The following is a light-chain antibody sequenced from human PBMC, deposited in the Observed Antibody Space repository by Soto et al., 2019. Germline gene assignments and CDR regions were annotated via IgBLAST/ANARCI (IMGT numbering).Light chain of an antibody. V-gene: IGLV2-14*01. CDR2: EVR. Sequence: QSVLTQPASVSGSPGQSITISCTGTSSDVGGYNYVAWYQQFPGKTPKLMIYEVRNRPSGVSSRFSGSKSGNTASLTISGLQAEDEADYYCISYTGSDTSYVFGTGTKLTVL. CDR3: ISYTGSDTSYV. CDR1: SSDVGGYNY. J-gene: IGLJ1*01.